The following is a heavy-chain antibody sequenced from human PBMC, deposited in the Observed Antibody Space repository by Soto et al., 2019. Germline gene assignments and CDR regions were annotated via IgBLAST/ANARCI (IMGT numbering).Heavy chain of an antibody. CDR1: GYTFLNYG. V-gene: IGHV1-18*04. Sequence: QVQLVQSGGEVKKPGASVNVSCKTSGYTFLNYGITWVRKAPGQGLEWMGWISTFNGNTNYAQKFQGRVTMTRDTSTTTADMELRTLSSDDTAMYYCTTENTGTRPTVALDFWGQGTLVTVSS. CDR2: ISTFNGNT. J-gene: IGHJ4*02. D-gene: IGHD4-4*01. CDR3: TTENTGTRPTVALDF.